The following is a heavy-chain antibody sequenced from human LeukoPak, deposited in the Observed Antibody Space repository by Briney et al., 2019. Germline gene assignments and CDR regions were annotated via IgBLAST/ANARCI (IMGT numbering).Heavy chain of an antibody. CDR3: ARTAFDWSQVGGNWFDP. J-gene: IGHJ5*02. CDR2: ISSSGSNI. Sequence: GGSLRLSCAASGFTFSSYSLNWVRQAPGKGLEWSSYISSSGSNIDYADSVKGRFTISRDNGKNSLFLQMNSLRVEDTAVYYCARTAFDWSQVGGNWFDPWGQGTLVTVSS. D-gene: IGHD3-9*01. V-gene: IGHV3-48*03. CDR1: GFTFSSYS.